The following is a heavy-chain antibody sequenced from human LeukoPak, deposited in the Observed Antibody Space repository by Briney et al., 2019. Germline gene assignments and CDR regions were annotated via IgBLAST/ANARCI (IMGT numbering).Heavy chain of an antibody. D-gene: IGHD6-13*01. CDR1: GGSISSSSYY. V-gene: IGHV4-39*07. CDR3: ARRAAAGYYYYYYMDV. Sequence: SVTLSLTCTVSGGSISSSSYYWGWIRQPPGKGLEWIGEINHSGSTNYNPSLKSRVTISVDTSKNQFSLKLSSVTAADTAVYYCARRAAAGYYYYYYMDVWGKGTTVTISS. CDR2: INHSGST. J-gene: IGHJ6*03.